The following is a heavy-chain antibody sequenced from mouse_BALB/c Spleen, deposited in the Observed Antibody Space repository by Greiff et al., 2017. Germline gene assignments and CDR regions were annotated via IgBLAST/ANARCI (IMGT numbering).Heavy chain of an antibody. CDR1: GYTFTSYW. CDR2: INPSTGYT. J-gene: IGHJ4*01. D-gene: IGHD4-1*01. Sequence: QVQLQQSGAELAKPGASVKMSCKASGYTFTSYWMHWVKQRPGQGLEWIGYINPSTGYTEYNQKFKDKATLTADKSSSTAYMQLSSLTSEDSAVYYCARSGYAMDYWGQGTSVTDTS. V-gene: IGHV1-7*01. CDR3: ARSGYAMDY.